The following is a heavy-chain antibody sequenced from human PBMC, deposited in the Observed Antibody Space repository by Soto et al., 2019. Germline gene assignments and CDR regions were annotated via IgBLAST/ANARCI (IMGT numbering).Heavy chain of an antibody. V-gene: IGHV4-59*08. Sequence: SETLSLTCTVSGGSISSYYWSWIRQPPGKGLEWIGYIYYSGSTNYNPSLKSRVTISVDTSKNTFSLKLSSVTAADTDVYYCARQYYDILTGYPSYYYYYMDVWGKGTTVTVSS. CDR1: GGSISSYY. CDR2: IYYSGST. D-gene: IGHD3-9*01. J-gene: IGHJ6*03. CDR3: ARQYYDILTGYPSYYYYYMDV.